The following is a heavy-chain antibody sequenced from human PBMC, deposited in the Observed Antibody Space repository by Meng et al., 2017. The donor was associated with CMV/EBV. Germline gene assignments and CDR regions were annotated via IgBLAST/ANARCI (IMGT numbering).Heavy chain of an antibody. CDR3: ARSIAARPYRYNWFDP. D-gene: IGHD6-6*01. CDR2: IYYSGST. J-gene: IGHJ5*02. V-gene: IGHV4-39*07. CDR1: GGSISSSSYY. Sequence: LQRREWGPGRWKTPETLSLTCTVSGGSISSSSYYWGWIRQPPGKGLEWIGSIYYSGSTYYNPSLKSRVTISVDTSKNQFSLKLSSVTAADTAVYYCARSIAARPYRYNWFDPWGQGTLVTVSS.